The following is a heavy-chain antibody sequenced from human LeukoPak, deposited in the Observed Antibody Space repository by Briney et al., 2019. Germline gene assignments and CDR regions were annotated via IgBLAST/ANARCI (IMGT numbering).Heavy chain of an antibody. CDR2: IYPGDSDT. Sequence: GESLKISCKGSGYSFTTYWIGWVRQMPGKGLEWMGIIYPGDSDTRYSPSFQCQVTISADKSISTAYLQWSSLKASDTAMYYCARRLTYYGDYRPYFDHWGQGTLVTVSS. CDR3: ARRLTYYGDYRPYFDH. J-gene: IGHJ4*02. V-gene: IGHV5-51*01. D-gene: IGHD4-17*01. CDR1: GYSFTTYW.